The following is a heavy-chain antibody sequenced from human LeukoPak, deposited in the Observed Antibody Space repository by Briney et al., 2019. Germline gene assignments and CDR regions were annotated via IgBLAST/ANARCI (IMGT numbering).Heavy chain of an antibody. CDR3: AREIAAAERDDAFDI. D-gene: IGHD6-13*01. J-gene: IGHJ3*02. Sequence: PSHTLSLTCTVSGGSISTSYFWTWIRQPPGKGLEWIGYIYYSGSTYYNPSLKSRVTISVDTSKNQFSLKLSSVTAADTAVYYCAREIAAAERDDAFDIWGQGTIVTVSS. CDR1: GGSISTSYF. CDR2: IYYSGST. V-gene: IGHV4-30-4*08.